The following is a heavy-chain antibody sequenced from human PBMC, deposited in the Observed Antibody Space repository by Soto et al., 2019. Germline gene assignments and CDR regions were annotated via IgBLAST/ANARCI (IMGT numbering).Heavy chain of an antibody. CDR3: ATGMITFGGVIVSLKSDDYYYYMDV. D-gene: IGHD3-16*02. Sequence: GGSLRLSCAASGFTVSSNYMSWVRQAPGKGLEWVSVIYSGGSTYYADSVKGRFTISRDNSKNTLYLQMNSLRAEDTAVYYCATGMITFGGVIVSLKSDDYYYYMDVWGKGTTVT. CDR1: GFTVSSNY. V-gene: IGHV3-66*01. CDR2: IYSGGST. J-gene: IGHJ6*03.